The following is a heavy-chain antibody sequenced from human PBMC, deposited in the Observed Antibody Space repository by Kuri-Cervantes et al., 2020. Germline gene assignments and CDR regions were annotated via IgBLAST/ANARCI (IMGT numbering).Heavy chain of an antibody. V-gene: IGHV1-58*01. J-gene: IGHJ4*02. D-gene: IGHD3-3*01. Sequence: SVKVSCKASGFTFTSSAVQWVRQARGQRLEWIGWIVVGSGNTNYAQKFQERVTITRDMSTSTAYMELSSLRSDDTAVYYCARVSLYDFPDYWGQGTLVTVSS. CDR3: ARVSLYDFPDY. CDR1: GFTFTSSA. CDR2: IVVGSGNT.